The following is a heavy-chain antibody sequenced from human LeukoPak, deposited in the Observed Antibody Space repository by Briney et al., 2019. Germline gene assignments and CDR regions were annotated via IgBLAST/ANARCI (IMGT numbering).Heavy chain of an antibody. V-gene: IGHV1-69*13. CDR3: ARDGSDGYYGMDV. Sequence: GASVKVSCKASGGTFSRYGISWVRQAPGQGLEWMGGIIPVFGTANYAQKFQGRVTITAGESTSTAYMELNSLRSEDTAVYYCARDGSDGYYGMDVWGQGTTVTVSS. CDR1: GGTFSRYG. CDR2: IIPVFGTA. J-gene: IGHJ6*02.